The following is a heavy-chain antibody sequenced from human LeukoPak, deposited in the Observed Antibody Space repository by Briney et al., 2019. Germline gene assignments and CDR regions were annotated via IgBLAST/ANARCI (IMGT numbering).Heavy chain of an antibody. CDR2: MNPNSGNT. Sequence: GASVKVSSTPSGYTFTSCDINWVRQAPGQGLEWMGWMNPNSGNTGYGRSFQGRITMTRDIAIGTAYMELSNLTSEDTAIYYCTIGSSLRRDHWGQGTLVTVSA. CDR1: GYTFTSCD. V-gene: IGHV1-8*01. CDR3: TIGSSLRRDH. J-gene: IGHJ4*02.